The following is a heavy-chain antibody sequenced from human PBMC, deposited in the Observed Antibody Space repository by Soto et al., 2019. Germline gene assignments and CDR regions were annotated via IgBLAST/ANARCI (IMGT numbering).Heavy chain of an antibody. D-gene: IGHD3-9*01. CDR3: ARERQTLRYFGWLALDL. Sequence: QAQLVQSGGEVKKPGASVKVSCTASGYTLTSFGLSWVRQAPGQGLEWLGWIRPDNGDTNYTQKFQGRVTMTADTSRSIADMEVTRLRSDDTAVYYCARERQTLRYFGWLALDLWGQGTLVTVSS. V-gene: IGHV1-18*01. CDR2: IRPDNGDT. CDR1: GYTLTSFG. J-gene: IGHJ5*02.